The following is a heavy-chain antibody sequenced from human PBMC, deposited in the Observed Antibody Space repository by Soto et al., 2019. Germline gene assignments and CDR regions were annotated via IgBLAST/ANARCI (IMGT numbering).Heavy chain of an antibody. J-gene: IGHJ3*02. V-gene: IGHV3-30*04. CDR2: ISDDGSNK. CDR1: GFTFSSYA. Sequence: GGSLRLSCAASGFTFSSYAMHWVRQAPGKGLEWVAVISDDGSNKYYADSVKGRFTISRDNAKNTLYLQMNSLRDEDTAIYYCARRSGPSFAFDIWGQGTMVTVSS. D-gene: IGHD1-1*01. CDR3: ARRSGPSFAFDI.